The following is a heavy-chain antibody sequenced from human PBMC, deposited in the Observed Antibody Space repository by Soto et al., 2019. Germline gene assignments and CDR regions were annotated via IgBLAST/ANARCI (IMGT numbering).Heavy chain of an antibody. V-gene: IGHV4-31*03. CDR3: ARGPGIMAKIDY. CDR2: IYYSGST. D-gene: IGHD3-16*01. Sequence: QVQLLESGPGLMKPSQTLSLTCTVSGGSISSGGYYWSWIRQHPGKGLEWIGYIYYSGSTYYNPSLKSRVTISVDTSKNQFSLKLSSVTAADTAVYYCARGPGIMAKIDYWGQGTLVTVSS. J-gene: IGHJ4*02. CDR1: GGSISSGGYY.